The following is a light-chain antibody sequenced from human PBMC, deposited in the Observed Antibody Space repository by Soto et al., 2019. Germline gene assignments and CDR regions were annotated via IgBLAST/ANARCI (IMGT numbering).Light chain of an antibody. J-gene: IGLJ3*02. CDR2: GNS. CDR1: SSNIGAGYD. V-gene: IGLV1-40*01. CDR3: QSYDSILSGSV. Sequence: QSVLTQPPSVSGAPGQRVTISCTGSSSNIGAGYDVHWYQQLPGTAPKLLSYGNSNRPSGVPDRFSGSKSGTSASLAITGLQAEDEADYYCQSYDSILSGSVFGGGTKLTVL.